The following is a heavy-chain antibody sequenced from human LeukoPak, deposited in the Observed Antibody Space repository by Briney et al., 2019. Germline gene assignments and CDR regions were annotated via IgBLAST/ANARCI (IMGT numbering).Heavy chain of an antibody. CDR1: GGSISSYY. Sequence: SETLSLTCTVSGGSISSYYWSWIRQPPGKGLEWIGEINHSGSANYNPSLKSRVTISGDTSKNQFSLKLSSVTAADTAVYYCARGLRVDYWGQGTLVTVSS. CDR2: INHSGSA. V-gene: IGHV4-34*01. CDR3: ARGLRVDY. J-gene: IGHJ4*02.